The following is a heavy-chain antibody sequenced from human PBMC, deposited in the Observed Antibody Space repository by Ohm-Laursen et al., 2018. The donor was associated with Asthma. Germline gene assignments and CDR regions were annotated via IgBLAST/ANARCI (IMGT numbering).Heavy chain of an antibody. D-gene: IGHD1-26*01. Sequence: SLRLSCSASGFTFSSNAMHWVRQAPGKGLEWVASISTASSFIYYADSVRGRFTTSRDNARNSVYLQMNSLRAEDTALYYCARIGPEWELPGREYSLHHWGEGTLVTVSS. V-gene: IGHV3-21*01. CDR1: GFTFSSNA. CDR2: ISTASSFI. CDR3: ARIGPEWELPGREYSLHH. J-gene: IGHJ1*01.